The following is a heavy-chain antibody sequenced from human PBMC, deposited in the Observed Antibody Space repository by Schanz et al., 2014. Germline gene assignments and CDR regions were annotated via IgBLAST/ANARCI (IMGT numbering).Heavy chain of an antibody. J-gene: IGHJ4*02. CDR1: GFSLNTYG. CDR2: IWNNGVTK. V-gene: IGHV3-33*01. Sequence: QVQLMESGGGVVQPGTSLILSCSVSGFSLNTYGIHWFRQPAGKGLEWVAVIWNNGVTKYYADSVRGRFTISRDRFQNTLYLQVSSLRAEDTAVSYCARPRFGYGEVDYWGQGTLVTVSS. D-gene: IGHD4-17*01. CDR3: ARPRFGYGEVDY.